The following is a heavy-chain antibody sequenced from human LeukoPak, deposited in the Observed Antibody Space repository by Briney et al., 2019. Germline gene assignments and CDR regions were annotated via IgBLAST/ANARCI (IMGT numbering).Heavy chain of an antibody. J-gene: IGHJ4*02. CDR3: ARATYSTYPNDY. V-gene: IGHV3-74*01. Sequence: GGSLRLSCAASGFTFNSYWMHWVRQAPGKGLVWVSRINSDGTSTSYADSVKGRFTISRDNAKNTLYLQMNSLRAEDTAVYYCARATYSTYPNDYWGQGTLVTVSS. CDR1: GFTFNSYW. CDR2: INSDGTST. D-gene: IGHD4-11*01.